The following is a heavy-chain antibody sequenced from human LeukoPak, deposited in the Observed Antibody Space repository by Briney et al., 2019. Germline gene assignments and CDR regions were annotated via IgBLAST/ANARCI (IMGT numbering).Heavy chain of an antibody. D-gene: IGHD3-3*01. CDR2: ISYDGSNK. J-gene: IGHJ4*02. Sequence: GGSLRLSCAASGFTFSSYAMHWVRQAPGKGLEWVAVISYDGSNKYYADSVKGRFTISRDNSKNTLYLQMNSLRAEDTAVYYCARDSPYYDFWSGYHSGDVWGQGTLVTVSS. CDR1: GFTFSSYA. V-gene: IGHV3-30*04. CDR3: ARDSPYYDFWSGYHSGDV.